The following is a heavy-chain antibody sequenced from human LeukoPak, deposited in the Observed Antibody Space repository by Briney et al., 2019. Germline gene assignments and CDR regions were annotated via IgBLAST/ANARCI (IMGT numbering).Heavy chain of an antibody. D-gene: IGHD5-24*01. CDR3: ARAGDGYNYRYLDY. Sequence: PSETLSLTCTVSGGSISSYYWSWIRQPAGKGLEWIGRIYTSGSTNYNPSLKSRVTMLVDTSKNQFSLKLSSVTAADTAVYHCARAGDGYNYRYLDYWGQGTLVTVSS. J-gene: IGHJ4*02. CDR1: GGSISSYY. CDR2: IYTSGST. V-gene: IGHV4-4*07.